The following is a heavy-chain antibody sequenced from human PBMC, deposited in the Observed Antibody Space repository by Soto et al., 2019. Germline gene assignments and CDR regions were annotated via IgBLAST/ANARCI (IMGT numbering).Heavy chain of an antibody. CDR1: GYTFTSYG. CDR2: INAANGDT. V-gene: IGHV1-3*01. J-gene: IGHJ5*02. Sequence: GASVNVSCKASGYTFTSYGIHWLRQAPGQRLEWMGWINAANGDTKYSPKFQGRVTITRDTSASTAYMELSSLRSEDTAVYYCVRRHVSATGIDWFDPWGQGTLVTVSS. D-gene: IGHD6-13*01. CDR3: VRRHVSATGIDWFDP.